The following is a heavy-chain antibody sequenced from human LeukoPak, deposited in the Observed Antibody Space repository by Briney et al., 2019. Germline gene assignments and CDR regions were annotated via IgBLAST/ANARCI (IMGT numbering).Heavy chain of an antibody. Sequence: ASVKVSCKASGYTFTNNYLHWVRQAPGQGLEWMGMIYPRDGSTSYAQNFQGRVTVTRDTSTTTVHMGLRGLRSEDSAVYYCARDQEGFDYWGRGTVVTVSS. J-gene: IGHJ4*02. CDR1: GYTFTNNY. CDR3: ARDQEGFDY. V-gene: IGHV1-46*01. CDR2: IYPRDGST.